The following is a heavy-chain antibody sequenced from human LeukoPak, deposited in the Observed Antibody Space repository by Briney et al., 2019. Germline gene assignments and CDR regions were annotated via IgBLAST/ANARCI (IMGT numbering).Heavy chain of an antibody. V-gene: IGHV1-18*04. D-gene: IGHD2-15*01. CDR3: ARDLPYCSGGSCLGDFDY. CDR2: ISAYNGNT. J-gene: IGHJ4*02. CDR1: GYTFTSYY. Sequence: ASVKVSCKASGYTFTSYYMHWVRQAPGQGLEWMGWISAYNGNTNYAQKLQGRVTMTTDTSTSTAYMELRSLRSDDTAVYYCARDLPYCSGGSCLGDFDYWGQGTLVTVSS.